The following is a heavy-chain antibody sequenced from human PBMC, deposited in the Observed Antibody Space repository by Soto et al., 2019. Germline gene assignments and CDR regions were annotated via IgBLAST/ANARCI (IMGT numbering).Heavy chain of an antibody. CDR1: GGTFSRYA. CDR2: IIPLFGTA. CDR3: ARGVHLDIGGYYYDY. J-gene: IGHJ4*02. V-gene: IGHV1-69*13. D-gene: IGHD3-22*01. Sequence: SVKVSCKASGGTFSRYAISWVRQAPGQGLEWMGGIIPLFGTANYAQGFQGRVRITADESTTTAYMELRGLRSEDTAVYYCARGVHLDIGGYYYDYWGQGTLVTVS.